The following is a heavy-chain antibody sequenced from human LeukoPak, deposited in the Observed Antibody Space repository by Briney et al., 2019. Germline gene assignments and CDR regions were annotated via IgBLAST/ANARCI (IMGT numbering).Heavy chain of an antibody. J-gene: IGHJ4*02. D-gene: IGHD6-19*01. Sequence: PGGSLRLSCAASGFTFSSYGMHWVRQAPGKGLEWVAVIWYDGSNKYYADSVKGRFTISRDNSKNTLYLQMNSLRAEDTAVHYCAKARSSGWPVTYYFDYWGQGTLVTVSS. CDR1: GFTFSSYG. CDR3: AKARSSGWPVTYYFDY. CDR2: IWYDGSNK. V-gene: IGHV3-33*06.